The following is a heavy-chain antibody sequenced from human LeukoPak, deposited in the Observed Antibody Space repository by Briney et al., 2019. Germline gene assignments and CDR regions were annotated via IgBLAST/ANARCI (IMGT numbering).Heavy chain of an antibody. CDR1: GYTFTGYY. CDR2: INPNSGGT. CDR3: ASAFTATENFDY. Sequence: ASVKVSCKASGYTFTGYYVHWVRQAPGQGLEWMGWINPNSGGTNYAQKFQGRVTMTRDTSISTAYMELSRLRSDDTAVYYCASAFTATENFDYWGQGTLVTVSS. J-gene: IGHJ4*02. V-gene: IGHV1-2*02. D-gene: IGHD5-18*01.